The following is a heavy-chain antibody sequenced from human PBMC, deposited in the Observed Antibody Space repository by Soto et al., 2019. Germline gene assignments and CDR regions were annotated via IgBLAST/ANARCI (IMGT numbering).Heavy chain of an antibody. CDR1: GGSISSYF. Sequence: PSERVSLTRTLGGGSISSYFGSWARQPPGKGLEWMGYIYYSGSTNDNPCRKSRVTRSVDTSKNPFPLKLSSVTAADTAAYYSARDHVRVWATYYYCGMDVWGQGTT. J-gene: IGHJ6*02. CDR2: IYYSGST. D-gene: IGHD1-26*01. V-gene: IGHV4-59*01. CDR3: ARDHVRVWATYYYCGMDV.